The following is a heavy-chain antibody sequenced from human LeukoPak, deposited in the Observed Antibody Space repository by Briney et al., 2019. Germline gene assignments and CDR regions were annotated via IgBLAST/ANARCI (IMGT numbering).Heavy chain of an antibody. CDR3: ARGQKRITIFGVGRNWFDP. D-gene: IGHD3-3*01. CDR1: GFTFSSYA. V-gene: IGHV4-34*01. CDR2: INHSGST. Sequence: GSLRLSCAGSGFTFSSYAMSWIRQPPGKGLEWIGEINHSGSTNYNPSLKSRVTISVDTSKNQFSLKLSSVTAADTAVYYCARGQKRITIFGVGRNWFDPWGQGTLVTVSS. J-gene: IGHJ5*02.